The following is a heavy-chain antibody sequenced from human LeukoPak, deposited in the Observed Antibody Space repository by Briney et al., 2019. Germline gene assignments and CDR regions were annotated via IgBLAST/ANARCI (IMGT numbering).Heavy chain of an antibody. D-gene: IGHD6-19*01. CDR1: GFTFSTFG. V-gene: IGHV3-30*02. CDR3: AKDRTKWLEGGFGY. J-gene: IGHJ4*02. Sequence: GGSLRLSCAASGFTFSTFGMHWVRQAPGKGLEWVSFIPHDGSNKFYADSVRGRFTISRDNSRNTVYLQMKSLRIEDTALYYCAKDRTKWLEGGFGYWGQGSLVSVSS. CDR2: IPHDGSNK.